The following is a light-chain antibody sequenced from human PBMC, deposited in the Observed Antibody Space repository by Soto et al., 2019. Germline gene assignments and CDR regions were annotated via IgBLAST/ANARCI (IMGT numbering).Light chain of an antibody. V-gene: IGKV3-20*01. CDR3: QQEGYLPPWT. CDR1: QTISSTY. Sequence: DTVLTQSPGTLSLSPGERATLSCRVSQTISSTYLAWYQQKPGQAPRLLIYGASSRATGIPDRFSGSGSGTDFTLTISRLEPEDFGVYYRQQEGYLPPWTFGQGTRVEIK. CDR2: GAS. J-gene: IGKJ1*01.